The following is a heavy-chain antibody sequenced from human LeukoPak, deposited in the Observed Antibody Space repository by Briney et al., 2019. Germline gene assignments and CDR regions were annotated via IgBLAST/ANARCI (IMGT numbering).Heavy chain of an antibody. J-gene: IGHJ4*02. V-gene: IGHV4-61*02. CDR1: GGFISSGSYY. D-gene: IGHD3-10*01. Sequence: SETLSLTCTVSGGFISSGSYYWSWIRQPAGKGLEWIGRIYTSGSTNYNPPLKSRVTISVDTSKNQFSLKLSSVTAADTAVYYCAREGSYSIIFDYWGQGTLVTVSS. CDR3: AREGSYSIIFDY. CDR2: IYTSGST.